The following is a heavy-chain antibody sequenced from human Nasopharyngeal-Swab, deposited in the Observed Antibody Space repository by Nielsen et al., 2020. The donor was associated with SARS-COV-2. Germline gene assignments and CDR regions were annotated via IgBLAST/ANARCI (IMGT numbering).Heavy chain of an antibody. D-gene: IGHD3-10*01. CDR2: ISSSSSTI. V-gene: IGHV3-48*01. CDR1: GFTFSSYT. CDR3: ARDGSGGFDY. J-gene: IGHJ4*02. Sequence: GGSLRLSCAASGFTFSSYTMNWVRQAPGKGLEWVSYISSSSSTIYYADSVKGRFTISRDNSKNTLYLQMNSLRAEDTAVYYCARDGSGGFDYWGQGTLVTVPS.